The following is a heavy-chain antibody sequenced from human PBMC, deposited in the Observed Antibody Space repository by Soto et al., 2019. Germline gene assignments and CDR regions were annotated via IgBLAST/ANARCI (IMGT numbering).Heavy chain of an antibody. CDR3: ARHFRYSSTRSPFDY. D-gene: IGHD6-13*01. CDR2: IYYSGST. V-gene: IGHV4-59*08. CDR1: GGSISSYY. Sequence: SETLSLTCTVSGGSISSYYWSWIRQPPGKGLEWIGYIYYSGSTNYNPSLKSRVTISVDTSKNQFSLKLSSVTAADTAVYYCARHFRYSSTRSPFDYWGQGTLVTVSS. J-gene: IGHJ4*02.